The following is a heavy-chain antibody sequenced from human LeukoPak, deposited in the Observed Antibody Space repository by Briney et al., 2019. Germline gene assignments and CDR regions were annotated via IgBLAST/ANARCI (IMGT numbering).Heavy chain of an antibody. CDR3: ARQVRGCCSSTSCYTHFDY. J-gene: IGHJ4*02. Sequence: GGSLRLSCAASGFTFSSYEMNWVRQAPGKGLEWVSYISSSGSTIYYADSVKGRFTISRDNAKNSLYLQMNSLRAEDTAVYYCARQVRGCCSSTSCYTHFDYWGQGTLVTVSS. CDR1: GFTFSSYE. CDR2: ISSSGSTI. D-gene: IGHD2-2*02. V-gene: IGHV3-48*03.